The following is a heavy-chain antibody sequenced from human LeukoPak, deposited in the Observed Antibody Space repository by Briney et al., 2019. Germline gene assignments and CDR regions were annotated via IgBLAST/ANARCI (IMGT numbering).Heavy chain of an antibody. D-gene: IGHD3-10*01. V-gene: IGHV3-30*18. Sequence: GGSLRLSCAASGFTFSSYGMHWVRQAPGKGLEWVAVISYDGSNKYYADSVKGRFTISGDNSKNTLYLQMNSLRAEDTAVYYCAKDRGHEGLLRFGDPTYYFDYWGQGTLVTVSS. CDR1: GFTFSSYG. CDR2: ISYDGSNK. CDR3: AKDRGHEGLLRFGDPTYYFDY. J-gene: IGHJ4*02.